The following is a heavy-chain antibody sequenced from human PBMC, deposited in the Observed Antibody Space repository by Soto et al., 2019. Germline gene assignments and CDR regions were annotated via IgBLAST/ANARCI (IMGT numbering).Heavy chain of an antibody. D-gene: IGHD3-3*01. CDR1: GGTFSSYT. CDR2: IIPILGIA. J-gene: IGHJ4*02. V-gene: IGHV1-69*02. Sequence: SVKVSCKASGGTFSSYTISWVRQAPGQGLEWMGRIIPILGIANYAQKFQGRVTITADKSTSTAYMELSSLRSEDTAVYYCARAPLGFWSGYYGGFDYWGQGTLVTV. CDR3: ARAPLGFWSGYYGGFDY.